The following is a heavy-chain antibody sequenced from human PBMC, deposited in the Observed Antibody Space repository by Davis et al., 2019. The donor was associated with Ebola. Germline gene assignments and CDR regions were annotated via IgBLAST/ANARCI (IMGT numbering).Heavy chain of an antibody. D-gene: IGHD3-9*01. CDR2: IWCDGRNE. V-gene: IGHV3-30*02. Sequence: GESLKISCVASGLTFSRYGMHWVRQTPGKGLEWVAFIWCDGRNEHYIDSVKGRFTVSRDNAKNSLFLEMKSLRVEDTALYYCVKDLSGWRHYWAMDVWGKGTTVTVSS. CDR1: GLTFSRYG. CDR3: VKDLSGWRHYWAMDV. J-gene: IGHJ6*04.